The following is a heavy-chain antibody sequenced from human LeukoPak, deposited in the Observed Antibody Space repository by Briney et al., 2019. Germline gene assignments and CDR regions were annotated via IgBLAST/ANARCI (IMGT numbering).Heavy chain of an antibody. V-gene: IGHV4-39*01. CDR2: IYYSGST. D-gene: IGHD5-18*01. Sequence: SETLSLTCTVSGGSISSSSYYWGWIRQPPGKGLEWIGSIYYSGSTYYNPSLKSRVTISVDTSKNQFSLKLSSVTAADTAVYYCARRLWLFGYFDYWGQGTLVTVSS. J-gene: IGHJ4*02. CDR3: ARRLWLFGYFDY. CDR1: GGSISSSSYY.